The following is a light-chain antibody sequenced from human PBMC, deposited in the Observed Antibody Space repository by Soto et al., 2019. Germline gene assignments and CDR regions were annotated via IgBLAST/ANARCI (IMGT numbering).Light chain of an antibody. CDR2: GAS. Sequence: EIVMTQSPATLSVSPGERATLSCRASQSVSSNLAWYQQKPGQAPMLLIYGASTSATGIPARFSGSGSVTESTLTNSSLQSEDFAVYYGQQYNNWPKKIGQGTMVEIK. CDR1: QSVSSN. J-gene: IGKJ1*01. V-gene: IGKV3-15*01. CDR3: QQYNNWPKK.